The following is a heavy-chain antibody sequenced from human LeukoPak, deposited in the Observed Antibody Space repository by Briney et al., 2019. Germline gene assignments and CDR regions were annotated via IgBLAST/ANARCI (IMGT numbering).Heavy chain of an antibody. CDR1: GFTFSSYS. D-gene: IGHD4-17*01. J-gene: IGHJ4*02. CDR2: ISSSSSYI. Sequence: VKPGGSLRLSCAASGFTFSSYSMNWVRQAPGKGLEWVSSISSSSSYIYYADSVKGRFTISRDNAKNSLYLQMESLRVEDTALYYCVRDSPRGVSYGDLDYWGQGALVTVSS. V-gene: IGHV3-21*04. CDR3: VRDSPRGVSYGDLDY.